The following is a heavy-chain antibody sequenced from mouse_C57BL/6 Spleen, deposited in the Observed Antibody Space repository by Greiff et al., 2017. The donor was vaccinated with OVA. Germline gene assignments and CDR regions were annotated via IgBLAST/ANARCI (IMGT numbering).Heavy chain of an antibody. V-gene: IGHV5-6*01. J-gene: IGHJ1*03. CDR2: ISSGGSYT. D-gene: IGHD2-4*01. Sequence: EVNVVESGGDLVKPGGSLKLSCAASGFTFSSYGMSWVRQTPDKRLEWVATISSGGSYTYYPDSVKGRFTISRDNAKNTLYLQMSSLKSEDTAMYYCARHDLFCYDYDEGSFDVWGTGTTVTVSS. CDR3: ARHDLFCYDYDEGSFDV. CDR1: GFTFSSYG.